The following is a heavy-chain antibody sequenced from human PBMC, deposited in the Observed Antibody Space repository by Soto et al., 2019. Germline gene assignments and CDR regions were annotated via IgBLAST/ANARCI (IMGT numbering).Heavy chain of an antibody. CDR1: GFTFSSYS. CDR2: ISSSTI. Sequence: EVQLVESGGGLVQPGGSLRLSCAASGFTFSSYSMNWVRQAPGKGLEWVTYISSSTIYYADSVKGRFTISRDNAKNSLYLQTNSLRAEDTAVYYCARDAPPDDYWGQGTLVTVSS. V-gene: IGHV3-48*01. CDR3: ARDAPPDDY. J-gene: IGHJ4*02.